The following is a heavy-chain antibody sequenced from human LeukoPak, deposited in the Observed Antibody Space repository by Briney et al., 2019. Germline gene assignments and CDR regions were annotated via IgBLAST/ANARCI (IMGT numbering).Heavy chain of an antibody. D-gene: IGHD3-3*01. J-gene: IGHJ6*02. V-gene: IGHV3-64*04. CDR2: ISSNGGST. CDR3: AREVPNYDFWSGYNYNGMDV. Sequence: PGGSLRLSCSASGFTFSSYAMHWVRQAPGKGLEYVSAISSNGGSTYYADSVKGRFTISRDNAKNSLYLHMNSLRAEDTAVYYCAREVPNYDFWSGYNYNGMDVWGQGTTVAVSS. CDR1: GFTFSSYA.